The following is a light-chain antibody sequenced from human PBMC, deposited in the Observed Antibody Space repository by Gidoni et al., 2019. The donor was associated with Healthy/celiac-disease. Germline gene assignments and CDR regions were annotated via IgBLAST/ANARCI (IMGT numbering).Light chain of an antibody. Sequence: YVLTQPPSVSVPPGQPARITCGGNNIGSKSVHWSQQKTAQAPVLVVYDDSDRPSGIPERCSGSNSGNTATLTISRVEAGDEADYYCQVWDSSSDHPGVFGGGTKLTVL. CDR3: QVWDSSSDHPGV. J-gene: IGLJ3*02. V-gene: IGLV3-21*02. CDR2: DDS. CDR1: NIGSKS.